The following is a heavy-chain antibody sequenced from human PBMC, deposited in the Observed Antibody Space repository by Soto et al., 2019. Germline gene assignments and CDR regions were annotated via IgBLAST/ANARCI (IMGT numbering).Heavy chain of an antibody. CDR3: TNWRGRLNSDY. D-gene: IGHD3-10*01. CDR1: GFSFSNYG. CDR2: TFSGGDKK. V-gene: IGHV3-33*06. Sequence: PGGSLRLSCAASGFSFSNYGMRWVRQAPGKGLEWVAATFSGGDKKQYADSVKGRFSISRDNSENTLYLQMNSLRAEDTAVYYCTNWRGRLNSDYWGQGTLVTVSS. J-gene: IGHJ4*02.